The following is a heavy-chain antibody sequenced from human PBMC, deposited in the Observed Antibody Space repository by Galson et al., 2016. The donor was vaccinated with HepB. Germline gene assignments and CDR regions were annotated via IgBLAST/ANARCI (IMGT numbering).Heavy chain of an antibody. CDR2: TKPDGSEK. CDR1: GFNFRSYW. V-gene: IGHV3-7*03. Sequence: SLRLSCAVSGFNFRSYWMSWVRQAPGKGLEWVANTKPDGSEKYYVDSVKGRFSISRDNTQKSLYLQINSLRAEDTAVYYCAGGYFWFGEGLSDYWGQGTLVTVSS. CDR3: AGGYFWFGEGLSDY. J-gene: IGHJ4*02. D-gene: IGHD3-10*01.